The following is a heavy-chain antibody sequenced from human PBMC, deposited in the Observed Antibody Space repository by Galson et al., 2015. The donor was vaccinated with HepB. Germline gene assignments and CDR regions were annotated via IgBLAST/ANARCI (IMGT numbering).Heavy chain of an antibody. CDR2: INPSGGST. V-gene: IGHV1-46*01. J-gene: IGHJ5*02. CDR1: GYTFTSYY. D-gene: IGHD2-15*01. CDR3: ARDNGESLGPLYCSGGSCYNWFDP. Sequence: SVKVSCKASGYTFTSYYMHWVRQAPGQGLEWMGIINPSGGSTSYAQKFQGRVTMTRDTSTSTVYMELSSLRSEDTAVYYCARDNGESLGPLYCSGGSCYNWFDPWGQGTLVTVSS.